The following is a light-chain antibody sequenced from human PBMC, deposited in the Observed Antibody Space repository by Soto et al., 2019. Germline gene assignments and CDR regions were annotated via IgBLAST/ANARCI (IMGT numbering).Light chain of an antibody. V-gene: IGKV1-39*01. CDR1: HTITRY. CDR3: QQSYNSPFN. Sequence: DIQMTQSPASLSASVGDRVTITCRASHTITRYLNWYQQKSGQAPKLLINAASTLRSGVPSRFSGRGSGTDFTLTIVSLHPEVFATYYCQQSYNSPFNFGPGTKVDMK. J-gene: IGKJ3*01. CDR2: AAS.